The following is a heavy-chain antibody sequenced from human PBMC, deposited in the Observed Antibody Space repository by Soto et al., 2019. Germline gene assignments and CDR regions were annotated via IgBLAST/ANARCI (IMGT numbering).Heavy chain of an antibody. Sequence: ASVKVSCKASGYTFTSYAMHWVRQAPGQRLEWMGWINAGNGNTKYSQKFQGRVTITRDTSASTAYMELSSLRSEDTAVYYCARDRDDILTGYRTFDYWGQGTLVTVSS. J-gene: IGHJ4*02. V-gene: IGHV1-3*01. CDR2: INAGNGNT. CDR1: GYTFTSYA. D-gene: IGHD3-9*01. CDR3: ARDRDDILTGYRTFDY.